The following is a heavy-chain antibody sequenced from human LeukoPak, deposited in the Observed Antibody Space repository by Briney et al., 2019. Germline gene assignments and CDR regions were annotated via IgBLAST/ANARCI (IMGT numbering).Heavy chain of an antibody. CDR1: GFTFSTYA. V-gene: IGHV3-30*18. J-gene: IGHJ4*02. CDR3: AKIEGSSSYYFDY. D-gene: IGHD6-6*01. Sequence: PGGSLRLSYAPSGFTFSTYAMHWARQAPGTGLEWVAIISYDGGSTSYADSVKGGFTISRDNSKNTLYLQMSSLRTEDTAVYYCAKIEGSSSYYFDYWGQGTLVTVSS. CDR2: ISYDGGST.